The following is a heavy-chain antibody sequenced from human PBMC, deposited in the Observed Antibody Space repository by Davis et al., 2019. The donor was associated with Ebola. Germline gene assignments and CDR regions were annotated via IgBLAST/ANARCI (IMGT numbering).Heavy chain of an antibody. Sequence: SVKVSCKASGYTFTSYGISWVRQAPGQGLEWMGRIIPILGIANYAQKFQGRVTITADKYTSTAYMELSSLRSEDTAVYYCARDVGNYYGYYYYGMDVWGQGTTVTVSS. D-gene: IGHD3-22*01. CDR2: IIPILGIA. J-gene: IGHJ6*02. CDR1: GYTFTSYG. CDR3: ARDVGNYYGYYYYGMDV. V-gene: IGHV1-69*04.